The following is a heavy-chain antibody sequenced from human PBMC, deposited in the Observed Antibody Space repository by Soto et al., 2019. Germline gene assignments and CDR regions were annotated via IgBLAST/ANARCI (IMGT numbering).Heavy chain of an antibody. V-gene: IGHV1-3*05. D-gene: IGHD2-21*01. CDR1: GYIFTSYA. CDR2: INAGNGNT. CDR3: ARGGEPIDY. Sequence: QVQLVQSGAEEKKPGASVKVSCKASGYIFTSYAMHWVRQAPGQRLEWMGWINAGNGNTKYSQKLQGIATITRDTSASTAYMELSSLRSEDTAVYYCARGGEPIDYWGQGTLVTVSS. J-gene: IGHJ4*02.